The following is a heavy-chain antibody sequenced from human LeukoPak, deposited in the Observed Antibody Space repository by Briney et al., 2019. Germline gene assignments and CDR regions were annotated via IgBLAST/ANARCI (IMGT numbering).Heavy chain of an antibody. CDR1: GFTFSTYA. D-gene: IGHD2-15*01. V-gene: IGHV3-23*01. Sequence: GGSLRLSCAASGFTFSTYAMTWVRQAPGKGLEWVSVISGSGGTTYYADSVKGRFTLSRDNSKNNVFLQMNSLRAEDTAVYYCAKSIGGVVVVAADYWGQGTLVTVSS. CDR3: AKSIGGVVVVAADY. CDR2: ISGSGGTT. J-gene: IGHJ4*02.